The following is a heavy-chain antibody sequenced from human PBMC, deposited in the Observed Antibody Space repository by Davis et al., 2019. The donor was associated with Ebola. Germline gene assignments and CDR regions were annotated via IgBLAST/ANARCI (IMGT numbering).Heavy chain of an antibody. J-gene: IGHJ3*02. V-gene: IGHV3-23*01. Sequence: PGGSLRLSCAASGFVFRSYVMSWVRRAPGKGLEWVSTHGTSGDTYYADSVKGRFTISRDNSKNTLYLQMNGLRVEDTAIYYCAKDTSNIWFDIWGQGTNVTVSS. CDR2: HGTSGDT. CDR3: AKDTSNIWFDI. D-gene: IGHD1-26*01. CDR1: GFVFRSYV.